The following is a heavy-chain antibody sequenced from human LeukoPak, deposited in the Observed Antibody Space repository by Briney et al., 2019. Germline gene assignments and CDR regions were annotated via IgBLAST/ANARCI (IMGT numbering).Heavy chain of an antibody. J-gene: IGHJ4*02. CDR2: IYHSGST. Sequence: PSETLSLTCAVSGYSISSGYYWGWIRQPPRKGLEWIGSIYHSGSTYYNPSLKSRVTISVDTSKNQFSLKLSSVTAADTAVYYCAASTTYYYDSSGYYLDYWGQGTLVTVSS. D-gene: IGHD3-22*01. CDR3: AASTTYYYDSSGYYLDY. V-gene: IGHV4-38-2*01. CDR1: GYSISSGYY.